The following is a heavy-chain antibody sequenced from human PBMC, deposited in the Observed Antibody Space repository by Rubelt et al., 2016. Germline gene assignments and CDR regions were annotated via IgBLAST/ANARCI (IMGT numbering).Heavy chain of an antibody. CDR3: ASPHGSGSYTQWIGD. Sequence: QLQLQESGPGLVKPSETLSLTCTVSGGSIGSRADYWWGWIRQPPGKGLEWIGTVYYDGGKYYHPSLRGRVTISVATSKNHCSLIRKSVTAADTAIYYCASPHGSGSYTQWIGDWGQGTLVTVSS. CDR1: GGSIGSRADY. D-gene: IGHD3-10*01. CDR2: VYYDGGK. V-gene: IGHV4-39*02. J-gene: IGHJ4*02.